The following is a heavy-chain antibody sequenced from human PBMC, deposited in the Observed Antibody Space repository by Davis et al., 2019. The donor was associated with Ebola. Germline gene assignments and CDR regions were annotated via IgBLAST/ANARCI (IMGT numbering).Heavy chain of an antibody. CDR1: GFIFSSYV. D-gene: IGHD3-22*01. Sequence: GESLKISCAASGFIFSSYVMSWVRQAPGKGLEWVSTLGTSADTYYADSVKGRFTISRDNSKNTLYLQMNGLRVEDTAIYYCTAYDSTFRNYWGQGTLVTVSS. J-gene: IGHJ4*02. CDR3: TAYDSTFRNY. V-gene: IGHV3-23*01. CDR2: LGTSADT.